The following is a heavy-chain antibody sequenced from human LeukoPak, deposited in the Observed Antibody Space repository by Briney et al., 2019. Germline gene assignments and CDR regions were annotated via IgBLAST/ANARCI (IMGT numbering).Heavy chain of an antibody. J-gene: IGHJ3*02. Sequence: GGSLRLSCAASGFTFDDYAMHWVRQAPGKGLEWVSGISWNSGSIGYADSVRGRFTISRDNAKNSLYLQMNSLRAEDTALYYCAKGNSSSWYSPDAFDIWGLGTMVTVSS. CDR1: GFTFDDYA. V-gene: IGHV3-9*01. D-gene: IGHD6-13*01. CDR3: AKGNSSSWYSPDAFDI. CDR2: ISWNSGSI.